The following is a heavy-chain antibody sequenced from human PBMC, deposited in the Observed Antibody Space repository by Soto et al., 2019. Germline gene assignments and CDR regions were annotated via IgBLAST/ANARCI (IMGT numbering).Heavy chain of an antibody. CDR1: GFTFSSYG. Sequence: QVQLVESGGGVGQPGRSLRLSCAASGFTFSSYGMHWVRQAPGKGLEWVAVIWYDGSNKYYADSVKGRFTISRDNSKNTLYLQMNSLRAEDTAVYYCARGGTSIVVVTAPDYWGQGTLVTVSS. J-gene: IGHJ4*02. D-gene: IGHD2-21*02. CDR3: ARGGTSIVVVTAPDY. CDR2: IWYDGSNK. V-gene: IGHV3-33*01.